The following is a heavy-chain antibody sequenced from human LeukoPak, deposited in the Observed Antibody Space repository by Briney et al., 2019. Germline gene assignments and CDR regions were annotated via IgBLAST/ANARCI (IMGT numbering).Heavy chain of an antibody. V-gene: IGHV3-74*01. Sequence: GGSLRLSCAASGFTFSNYWMHWVRQAPGKGLVWVSRINSDGSSRNYADSVKGRFTISRDNAKNSLYLQMNSLRAEDTAVYYCARVLEAPYYYMDVWGKGTTVTVSS. CDR2: INSDGSSR. CDR1: GFTFSNYW. J-gene: IGHJ6*03. CDR3: ARVLEAPYYYMDV.